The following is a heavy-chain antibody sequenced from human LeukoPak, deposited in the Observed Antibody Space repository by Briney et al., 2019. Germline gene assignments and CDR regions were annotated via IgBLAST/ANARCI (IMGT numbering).Heavy chain of an antibody. CDR3: ARLEGSGAVAGTNYFDY. CDR2: IYPSDSDT. Sequence: GESLKISCKGSGYSFTTYWIGWVRQLPGKGLEWMGIIYPSDSDTRYSPSFQGQVTISADKSINTAYLQWSSLKASDTAMYYCARLEGSGAVAGTNYFDYWGQGNLVTVFS. D-gene: IGHD6-19*01. J-gene: IGHJ4*02. CDR1: GYSFTTYW. V-gene: IGHV5-51*01.